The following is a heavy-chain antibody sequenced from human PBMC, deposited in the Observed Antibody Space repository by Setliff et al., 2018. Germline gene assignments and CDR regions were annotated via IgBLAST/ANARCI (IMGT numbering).Heavy chain of an antibody. J-gene: IGHJ6*03. CDR3: ARHVGSRGRGYNYYYYYMDV. CDR1: GGSLSDSIRYYAVF. D-gene: IGHD3-10*01. Sequence: LSLTCTVSGGSLSDSIRYYAVFWGWIRQSPGRELEWIGSAYYTGDTYYNPSLKSRVTMSVDTSKNQFSLHLMSVTAADTAVYCCARHVGSRGRGYNYYYYYMDVWGKGTTVTVSS. CDR2: AYYTGDT. V-gene: IGHV4-39*01.